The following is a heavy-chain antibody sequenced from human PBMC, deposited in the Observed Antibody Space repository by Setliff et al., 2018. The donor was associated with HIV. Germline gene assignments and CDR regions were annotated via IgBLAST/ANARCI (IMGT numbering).Heavy chain of an antibody. CDR3: XREYDVLTGXYISAFDI. J-gene: IGHJ3*02. V-gene: IGHV1-2*06. D-gene: IGHD3-9*01. CDR2: INPNTGDT. Sequence: ASVMVSCKASGYTFTGYFIHWVQQAPGQGLEWMGRINPNTGDTNYAQKFQDRVTMTRDTSINTAYMELSRLRSDDTAVYYCXREYDVLTGXYISAFDIWXQGTMVXXSS. CDR1: GYTFTGYF.